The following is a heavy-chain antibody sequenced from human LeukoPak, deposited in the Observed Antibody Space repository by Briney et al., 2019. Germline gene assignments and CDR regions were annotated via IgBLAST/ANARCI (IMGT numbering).Heavy chain of an antibody. CDR3: AIRKSGNAIDY. V-gene: IGHV3-66*01. Sequence: GGSLRLSCAASGFTFSTYWMHWVRQVPGKGLLWVSVIYSGGSTYYADSVKGRFSISRDKSKNTLYLQMNSLRAEDTAVYYCAIRKSGNAIDYWGQGTLVTVSS. D-gene: IGHD5-12*01. CDR2: IYSGGST. CDR1: GFTFSTYW. J-gene: IGHJ4*02.